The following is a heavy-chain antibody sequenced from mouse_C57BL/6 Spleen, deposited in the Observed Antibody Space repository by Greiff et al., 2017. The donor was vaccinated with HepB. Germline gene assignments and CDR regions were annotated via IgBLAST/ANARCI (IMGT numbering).Heavy chain of an antibody. D-gene: IGHD4-1*02. CDR1: GYSITSGYY. CDR3: AREALRQLWYFDV. J-gene: IGHJ1*03. CDR2: ISYDGSN. Sequence: EVQRVESGPGLVKPSQSLSLTCSVTGYSITSGYYWNWIRQFPGNKLEWMGYISYDGSNNYNPSLKNRISITRDTSKNQFFLKLNSVTTEDTATYYCAREALRQLWYFDVWGTGTTVTVSS. V-gene: IGHV3-6*01.